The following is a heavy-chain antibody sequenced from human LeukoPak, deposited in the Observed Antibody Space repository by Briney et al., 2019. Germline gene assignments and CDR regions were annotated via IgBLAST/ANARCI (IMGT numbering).Heavy chain of an antibody. J-gene: IGHJ5*02. V-gene: IGHV4-30-2*01. CDR1: GGSISSGGYS. CDR3: ARVVGLGWFDP. CDR2: IYHSGRT. Sequence: PSETLSLTCSASGGSISSGGYSWGWIRQPPGKGLECIGYIYHSGRTYYNPSLKSRVTISVDRSKNQFSLKLSSVTAADTAVYYCARVVGLGWFDPWGRGTLVTVSS. D-gene: IGHD3-10*01.